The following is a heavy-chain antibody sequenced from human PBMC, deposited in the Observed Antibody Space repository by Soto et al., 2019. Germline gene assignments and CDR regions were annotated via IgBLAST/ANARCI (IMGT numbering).Heavy chain of an antibody. D-gene: IGHD4-17*01. Sequence: PGGSLRLSCVASGFTFSIYAMNWVRQAPGKGLEWVSALSASGDDTYYADSVKGRFTISRDNSMNAVYLQMHSLGIEDTAVYYCAHPRGYGVFDAYDIWGQGTMVTVSS. J-gene: IGHJ3*02. V-gene: IGHV3-23*01. CDR1: GFTFSIYA. CDR3: AHPRGYGVFDAYDI. CDR2: LSASGDDT.